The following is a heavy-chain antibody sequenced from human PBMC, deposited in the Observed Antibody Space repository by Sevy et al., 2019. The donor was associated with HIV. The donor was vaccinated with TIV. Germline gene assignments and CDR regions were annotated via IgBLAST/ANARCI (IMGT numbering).Heavy chain of an antibody. Sequence: GGSLRLSCAASGFTFSNYAMNWVRQPPGKGLEWVSSISGSGDNTYYVDSVKGRFTNSRDISYNTVTLQLSSLRAEDTAVYYCAKNGNIWSGYLGMDVWGQGTTVTVSS. CDR2: ISGSGDNT. V-gene: IGHV3-23*01. CDR3: AKNGNIWSGYLGMDV. J-gene: IGHJ6*02. CDR1: GFTFSNYA. D-gene: IGHD3-3*01.